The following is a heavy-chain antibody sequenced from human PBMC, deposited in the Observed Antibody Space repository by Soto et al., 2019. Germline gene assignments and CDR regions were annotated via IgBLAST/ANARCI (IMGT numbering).Heavy chain of an antibody. Sequence: ASVKVSCKASGYSFSHYALHWVRQAPGQSLEWMGWVNGDNGNTKYSEKFQGRVTVTRDTSATAADTAVYYCARYCNNSDCRHLYYFDYWGLGTLVTVPS. CDR2: VNGDNGNT. CDR1: GYSFSHYA. CDR3: HLYYFDY. V-gene: IGHV1-3*01. J-gene: IGHJ4*02. D-gene: IGHD2-8*01.